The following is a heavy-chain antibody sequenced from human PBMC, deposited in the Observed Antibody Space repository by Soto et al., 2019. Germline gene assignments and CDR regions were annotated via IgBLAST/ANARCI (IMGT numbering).Heavy chain of an antibody. Sequence: SETLSLTCTVPGGSISSYYWSWIRQPAGKGLEWIGRIYTSGSTNYNPSLKSRVTMSVDTSKNQFSLKLSSVTAADTAVYYCARDPFPYYDILTGSPPNWFDPWGQGTLVTVSS. CDR3: ARDPFPYYDILTGSPPNWFDP. D-gene: IGHD3-9*01. CDR1: GGSISSYY. V-gene: IGHV4-4*07. J-gene: IGHJ5*02. CDR2: IYTSGST.